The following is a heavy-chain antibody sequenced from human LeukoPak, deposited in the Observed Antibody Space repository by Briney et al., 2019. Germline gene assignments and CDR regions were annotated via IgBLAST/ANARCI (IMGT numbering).Heavy chain of an antibody. D-gene: IGHD2-21*02. V-gene: IGHV1-69*05. CDR3: ARRVNCGGDCYGDHFDY. CDR2: IIPIFGTA. J-gene: IGHJ4*02. CDR1: GGTFSSYA. Sequence: SVKVSCKSSGGTFSSYAISWVRQAPGQGLEWMGGIIPIFGTANYAQKFQGRVTITTDESTSTAYMELSSLRSEDTAVYYCARRVNCGGDCYGDHFDYWGQGTLVTVSS.